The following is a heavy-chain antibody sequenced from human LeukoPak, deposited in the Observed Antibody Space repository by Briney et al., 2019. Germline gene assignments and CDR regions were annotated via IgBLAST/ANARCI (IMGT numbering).Heavy chain of an antibody. J-gene: IGHJ2*01. V-gene: IGHV1-2*02. CDR2: INPNSGGT. Sequence: ASVKVSCKASGYTFTGYYMHWVRQAPGQGLEWMGWINPNSGGTNYAQKFLGSVTMTGDTSINTAFMELSRLRSDDTAIYYCARGRGTTMVRGVITNYFDLWGRGSLVTVSS. D-gene: IGHD3-10*01. CDR1: GYTFTGYY. CDR3: ARGRGTTMVRGVITNYFDL.